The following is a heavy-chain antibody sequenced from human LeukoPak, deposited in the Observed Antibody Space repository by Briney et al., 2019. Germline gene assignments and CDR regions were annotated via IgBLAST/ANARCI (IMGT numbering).Heavy chain of an antibody. CDR3: ATWGRKWGPVPGAFDI. V-gene: IGHV1-24*01. Sequence: ASVKVSCKVSGYTLTELSMHWVRQAPGKGLEWMGGFDPEDGETIYAQKFQGRVTMTEDTSTDTAYMELSSLRSEDTAVYYCATWGRKWGPVPGAFDIWGQGTMVTVSS. D-gene: IGHD3-16*01. J-gene: IGHJ3*02. CDR2: FDPEDGET. CDR1: GYTLTELS.